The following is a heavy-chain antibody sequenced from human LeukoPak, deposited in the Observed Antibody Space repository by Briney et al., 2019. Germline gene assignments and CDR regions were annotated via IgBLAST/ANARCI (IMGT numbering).Heavy chain of an antibody. CDR3: AKGADTAMANYFDY. Sequence: GGSLRPSCAASGFTFKNYVMSWVRQAPGKGLEWVAAIGGSGGSTYNADPVRGRFTISRDNFKNTLYLQMNSLRVEDTAVYYCAKGADTAMANYFDYWGQGTLVTVSS. CDR2: IGGSGGST. J-gene: IGHJ4*02. D-gene: IGHD5-18*01. CDR1: GFTFKNYV. V-gene: IGHV3-23*01.